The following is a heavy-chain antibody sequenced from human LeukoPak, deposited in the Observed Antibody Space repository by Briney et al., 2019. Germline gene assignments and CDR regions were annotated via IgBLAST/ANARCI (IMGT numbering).Heavy chain of an antibody. CDR2: IWYDGSNK. CDR1: GFTFSSYG. CDR3: ARDLVGATPLFDY. Sequence: PGGSLRLSCAASGFTFSSYGMHWVRQAPGKGLEWVAVIWYDGSNKYYADSVKGRFTISRDNSKNTLYLQMNSLRAEDTAVYYCARDLVGATPLFDYWGQGTLVTVSS. D-gene: IGHD1-26*01. J-gene: IGHJ4*02. V-gene: IGHV3-33*01.